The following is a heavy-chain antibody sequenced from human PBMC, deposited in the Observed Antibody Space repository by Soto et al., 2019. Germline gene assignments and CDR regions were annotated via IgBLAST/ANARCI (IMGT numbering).Heavy chain of an antibody. CDR2: LRAYNGNT. V-gene: IGHV1-18*01. J-gene: IGHJ4*02. D-gene: IGHD2-2*01. CDR1: GSTFTSYG. CDR3: AGGPLYCSRTSCTFDY. Sequence: QVPLVQSGAEVKQPGASVKVSCKASGSTFTSYGISWVRPAPGQGLEWLGWLRAYNGNTDYAQKLQGRVTMTTDTSTSTGGRELRSLRSDDTAGDDCAGGPLYCSRTSCTFDYWGQGTLVT.